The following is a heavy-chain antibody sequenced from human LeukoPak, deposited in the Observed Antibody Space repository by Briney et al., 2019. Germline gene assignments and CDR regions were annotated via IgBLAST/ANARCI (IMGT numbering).Heavy chain of an antibody. CDR2: IKQDGSEK. Sequence: GGSLRLSXASSGFSLSSYWMSWVRQAPGKGLEWVASIKQDGSEKYYVDSVKGRFTISRDSAKKSLYLQMNNLRAEDTAVYYCARALDSSSSRYQAFEYWGQGTPVTVSS. J-gene: IGHJ4*02. D-gene: IGHD2-2*01. V-gene: IGHV3-7*01. CDR1: GFSLSSYW. CDR3: ARALDSSSSRYQAFEY.